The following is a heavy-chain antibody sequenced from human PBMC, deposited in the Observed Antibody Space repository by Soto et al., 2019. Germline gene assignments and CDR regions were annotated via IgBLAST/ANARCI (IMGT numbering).Heavy chain of an antibody. J-gene: IGHJ3*02. CDR3: ERGLNLGRDAFDI. CDR1: GYTFTSYG. CDR2: ISAYNGNT. Sequence: ASVKVSCKASGYTFTSYGISWVRQAPGQGLAWMGWISAYNGNTNYAQKLQGRVTMTTDTSTCTAYMELRSLRSDDTAVDYCERGLNLGRDAFDIWGQGTMVTVSS. D-gene: IGHD7-27*01. V-gene: IGHV1-18*01.